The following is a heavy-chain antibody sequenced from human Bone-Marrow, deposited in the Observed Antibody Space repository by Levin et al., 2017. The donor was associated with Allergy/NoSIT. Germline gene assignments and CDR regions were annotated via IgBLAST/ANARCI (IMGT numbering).Heavy chain of an antibody. Sequence: GESLKISCKASGYTFTGYYMHRVRQAPGQGLEWMGRINPNSGGTNYAQKFQGRVTMTRDTSISTAYMELSRLRSDDTAVYYCAKNSSTSLLLPLFDYWGQGTLVTVSS. CDR2: INPNSGGT. J-gene: IGHJ4*02. CDR3: AKNSSTSLLLPLFDY. CDR1: GYTFTGYY. D-gene: IGHD2-2*01. V-gene: IGHV1-2*06.